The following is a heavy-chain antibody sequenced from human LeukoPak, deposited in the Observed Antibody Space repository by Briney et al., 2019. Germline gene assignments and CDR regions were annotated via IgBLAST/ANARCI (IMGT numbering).Heavy chain of an antibody. CDR3: ARDHAADIVATGEDY. D-gene: IGHD5-12*01. J-gene: IGHJ4*02. CDR1: GYPFTGYY. Sequence: GASVKVSCKASGYPFTGYYLHWVRQAPGQGLEWMGWINPNSGFTNYAQKFQGRVTMTRDTSISTAYMELSRLRSDDTAVYYCARDHAADIVATGEDYWGQGTLVTVSS. V-gene: IGHV1-2*02. CDR2: INPNSGFT.